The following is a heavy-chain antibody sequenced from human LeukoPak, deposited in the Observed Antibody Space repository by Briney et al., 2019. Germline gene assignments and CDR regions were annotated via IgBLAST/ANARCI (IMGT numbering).Heavy chain of an antibody. D-gene: IGHD4/OR15-4a*01. Sequence: HNWIWIRQPPGKGLEWVGYVDYVGTTNYNPSLKSRVTISGDTSKTQYSLELSSVTPADTAVYYCARVGGLTEDFDVWGQGTMVIVSS. CDR1: HN. CDR2: VDYVGTT. CDR3: ARVGGLTEDFDV. J-gene: IGHJ3*01. V-gene: IGHV4-59*11.